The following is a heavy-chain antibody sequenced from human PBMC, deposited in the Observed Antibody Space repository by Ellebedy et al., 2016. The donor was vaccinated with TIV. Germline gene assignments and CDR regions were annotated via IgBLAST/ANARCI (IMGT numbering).Heavy chain of an antibody. J-gene: IGHJ4*02. CDR2: INHSGST. CDR3: ARCEGGYPLRVPFDY. Sequence: SETLSLTCAVYGGSFSGYYWSWIRQPPGKGLEWIGEINHSGSTNYNPSLKSRVTISVDTSKNQFSLKLSSVTAADTAVYYCARCEGGYPLRVPFDYWGQGTLVTVSS. D-gene: IGHD5-12*01. CDR1: GGSFSGYY. V-gene: IGHV4-34*01.